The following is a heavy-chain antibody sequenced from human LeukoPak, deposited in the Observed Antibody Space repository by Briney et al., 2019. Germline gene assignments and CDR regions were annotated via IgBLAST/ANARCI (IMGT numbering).Heavy chain of an antibody. D-gene: IGHD2-2*02. Sequence: ASVKVSCKASGYTFTSYDINWVRQATGQGLEWMGWMNPNSGNTGYAQKFQGRVTITRNTSIRTAYMELSSLRSEDTAVYYCARIYCSSTSCYRYSNWFDPWGQGTLVTVSS. CDR1: GYTFTSYD. CDR3: ARIYCSSTSCYRYSNWFDP. J-gene: IGHJ5*02. CDR2: MNPNSGNT. V-gene: IGHV1-8*03.